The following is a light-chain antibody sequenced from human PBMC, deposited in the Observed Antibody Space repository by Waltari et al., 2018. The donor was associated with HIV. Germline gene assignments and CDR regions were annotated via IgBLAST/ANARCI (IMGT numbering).Light chain of an antibody. Sequence: DVQMTQSPSSLSASVGDRVSITCRANQSVSSYLNWYQQKPGSPPILLIYAASTLQNGVPARFTGWGSGTDFTLAITGLQRDDFATYFCQQTHTGVTFGPGTTV. J-gene: IGKJ3*01. CDR1: QSVSSY. CDR3: QQTHTGVT. CDR2: AAS. V-gene: IGKV1-39*01.